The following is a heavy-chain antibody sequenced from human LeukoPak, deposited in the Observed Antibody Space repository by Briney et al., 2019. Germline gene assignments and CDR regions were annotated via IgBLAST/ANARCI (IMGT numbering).Heavy chain of an antibody. D-gene: IGHD3-16*01. V-gene: IGHV4-61*02. J-gene: IGHJ4*02. CDR2: IYTSEST. Sequence: SETLSLTCTVSGGSISSNTYYWSWIRQPAGKGLEWIGRIYTSESTEYNPSLKSRVTISVDTSKNQFSLKLSSVTAADTAGYYLAREILGLAYFDYLGQGILVTVSS. CDR3: AREILGLAYFDY. CDR1: GGSISSNTYY.